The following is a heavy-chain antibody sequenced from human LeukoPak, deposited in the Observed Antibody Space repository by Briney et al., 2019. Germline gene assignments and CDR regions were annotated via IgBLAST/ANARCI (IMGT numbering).Heavy chain of an antibody. Sequence: GGSLTLSCVASHFTFSHFGMHWVRQAPGKGLEWVSVIWNDGSNRYYADSVKGRFTISRDNPQNTVYLHMNSLRAEDTAVYYCAKDAQRGFDYSNSLEKWGQGTLVIVSS. D-gene: IGHD4-11*01. V-gene: IGHV3-33*06. J-gene: IGHJ4*02. CDR3: AKDAQRGFDYSNSLEK. CDR2: IWNDGSNR. CDR1: HFTFSHFG.